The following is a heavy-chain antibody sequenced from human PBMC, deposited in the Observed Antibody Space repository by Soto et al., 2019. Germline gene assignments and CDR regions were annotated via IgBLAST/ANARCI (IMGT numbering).Heavy chain of an antibody. CDR1: GGSISSGDYY. D-gene: IGHD2-15*01. CDR3: ARAGGRYCSGGSCYSDTYYYYGMDV. J-gene: IGHJ6*02. CDR2: IYYSGST. Sequence: SLTCTVSGGSISSGDYYWSWIRQPPGKGLEWIGYIYYSGSTYYNPSLMSRVTISVDTSKNHFSLKLSSVTAADTAVYYCARAGGRYCSGGSCYSDTYYYYGMDVWGQGTTVTVSS. V-gene: IGHV4-30-4*01.